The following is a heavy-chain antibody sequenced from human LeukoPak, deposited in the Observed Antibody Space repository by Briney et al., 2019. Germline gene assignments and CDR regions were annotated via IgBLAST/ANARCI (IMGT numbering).Heavy chain of an antibody. J-gene: IGHJ3*02. CDR3: ARVVDAADWSPVDAFDI. D-gene: IGHD3/OR15-3a*01. V-gene: IGHV3-48*04. CDR2: ISSSSSTI. Sequence: GGSLRLSCAASGFTFSSYSMNWVRQAPGKGLEWVSYISSSSSTIYYADSVKGRFTISRDNAKNSLYLQMNSLRAEDTAVYYCARVVDAADWSPVDAFDIWGQGTTVTVSS. CDR1: GFTFSSYS.